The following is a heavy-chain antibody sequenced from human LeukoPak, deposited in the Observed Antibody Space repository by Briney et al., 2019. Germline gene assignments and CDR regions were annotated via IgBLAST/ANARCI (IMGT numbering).Heavy chain of an antibody. D-gene: IGHD5-18*01. CDR2: INPNSGGT. Sequence: ASVKVSCKASGYSFTGHYMHWVRQAPGQGLEWMGWINPNSGGTNYAQKFQGRVTMTRDTSISTAYMELSRLRSDDMAVYYCARAPYSYGSLVDAFDIWGQGTMVTVSS. J-gene: IGHJ3*02. CDR3: ARAPYSYGSLVDAFDI. V-gene: IGHV1-2*02. CDR1: GYSFTGHY.